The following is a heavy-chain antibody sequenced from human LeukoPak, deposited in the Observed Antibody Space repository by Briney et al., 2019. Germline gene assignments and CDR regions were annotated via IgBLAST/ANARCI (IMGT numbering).Heavy chain of an antibody. CDR3: ARPRQYSGYSSYYFDY. J-gene: IGHJ4*02. V-gene: IGHV3-21*01. Sequence: PGGSLRLSCAASGFIFRNYSMNWVRQAPGKGLEWVPSISSSSTYIPYADSVKGRFTISRDNAKNTLYLQMNSLRAEDTAVYYCARPRQYSGYSSYYFDYWGQGTLVTVSS. CDR1: GFIFRNYS. CDR2: ISSSSTYI. D-gene: IGHD5-18*01.